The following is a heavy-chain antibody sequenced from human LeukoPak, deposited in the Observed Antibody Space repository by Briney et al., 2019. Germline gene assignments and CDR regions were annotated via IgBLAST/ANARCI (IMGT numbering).Heavy chain of an antibody. CDR2: INPNSGGT. Sequence: ASVKVSCKASGYTFTGYYMHWVRQAPGQGREWMGWINPNSGGTNYAQKFQGRVTMTRDTSISTAYMELSRLRSDDTAVYYCARPTYYYDSSGYYSYLGDAFDIWGQGTMVTVSS. CDR1: GYTFTGYY. V-gene: IGHV1-2*02. CDR3: ARPTYYYDSSGYYSYLGDAFDI. D-gene: IGHD3-22*01. J-gene: IGHJ3*02.